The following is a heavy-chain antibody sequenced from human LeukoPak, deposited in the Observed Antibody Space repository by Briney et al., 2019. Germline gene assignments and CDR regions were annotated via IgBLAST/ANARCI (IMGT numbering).Heavy chain of an antibody. V-gene: IGHV1-46*01. D-gene: IGHD2/OR15-2a*01. CDR1: GYTFTSYY. CDR3: ARAGISGFPVHNQGLWYYYGMDV. Sequence: ASVKVSCTASGYTFTSYYMHWVRQAPGQGLEWMGIINPSGGSTSYAQKFQGRVTMTRDTSTSTVYMELSSLRSEDTAVYYCARAGISGFPVHNQGLWYYYGMDVWGQGTTVTVSS. CDR2: INPSGGST. J-gene: IGHJ6*02.